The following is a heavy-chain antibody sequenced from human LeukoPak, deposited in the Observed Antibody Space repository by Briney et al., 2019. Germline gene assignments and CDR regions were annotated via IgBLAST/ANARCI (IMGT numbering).Heavy chain of an antibody. Sequence: LSQTLSLTCAISGDSVSSNSAAGNWIRQSPSRGLEWLGRTYYRSNWFNDFALSVKSRITINPDTSKNQFSLQLNSVTPEDTAVYYCAKDYGDSNWFDPWGQGTLVTVSS. CDR2: TYYRSNWFN. D-gene: IGHD4-17*01. CDR1: GDSVSSNSAA. V-gene: IGHV6-1*01. CDR3: AKDYGDSNWFDP. J-gene: IGHJ5*02.